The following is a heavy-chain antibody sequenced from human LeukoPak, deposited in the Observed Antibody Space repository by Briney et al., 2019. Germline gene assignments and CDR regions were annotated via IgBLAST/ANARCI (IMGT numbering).Heavy chain of an antibody. V-gene: IGHV4-30-2*01. D-gene: IGHD3-16*01. CDR1: GGSISSGGYY. CDR3: ARVLGAPRPFDY. CDR2: IYHSGTT. J-gene: IGHJ4*02. Sequence: PSETLSLTCTVSGGSISSGGYYWSWIRQPPGKGLEWIGYIYHSGTTYYNPSLKSRVTISVDTSNNQFSLKLNSVTAADTAVYYCARVLGAPRPFDYWGQGTLVTVSS.